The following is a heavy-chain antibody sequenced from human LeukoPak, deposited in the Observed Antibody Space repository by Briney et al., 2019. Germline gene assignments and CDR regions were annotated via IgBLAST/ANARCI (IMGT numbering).Heavy chain of an antibody. J-gene: IGHJ4*02. V-gene: IGHV4-39*07. CDR2: IYYSGST. CDR3: ARELELRY. CDR1: GGSISSISYY. D-gene: IGHD1-7*01. Sequence: SETLSLTCTVSGGSISSISYYWGWIRQPPGKGLEWIGSIYYSGSTYYNPSLKSRVTISVDRSKNQFSLKLSSVTAADTAVYYCARELELRYWGQGTLVTVSS.